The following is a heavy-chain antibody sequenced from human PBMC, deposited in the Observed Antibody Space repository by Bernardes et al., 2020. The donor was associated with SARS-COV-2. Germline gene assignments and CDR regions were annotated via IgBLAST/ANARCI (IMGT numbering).Heavy chain of an antibody. CDR2: INHSGST. D-gene: IGHD6-13*01. Sequence: SETLSLTCAVYGGSFSGYYWSWIRQPPGKGLEWIGEINHSGSTNYNPYLKSRVTISVDTSKNQFFLKLSSVTAADTAVYYCARGREGSWYAYYYYCYGMDVWGQGTTVTVSS. J-gene: IGHJ6*02. CDR3: ARGREGSWYAYYYYCYGMDV. CDR1: GGSFSGYY. V-gene: IGHV4-34*01.